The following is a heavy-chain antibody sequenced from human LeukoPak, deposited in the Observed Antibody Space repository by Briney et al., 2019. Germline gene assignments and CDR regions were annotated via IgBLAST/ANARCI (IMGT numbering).Heavy chain of an antibody. D-gene: IGHD3-22*01. CDR3: ARWASYDSSGSMGV. CDR1: GFTFSSYG. V-gene: IGHV3-30*02. J-gene: IGHJ4*02. Sequence: GGSLRLSCAASGFTFSSYGMHWVRQAPGKGLEWVAFIRYDGSNKYYADSVKGRFTISRDNSKNTLYLQMNSLRAEDTAVYYCARWASYDSSGSMGVWGQGTLVTVSS. CDR2: IRYDGSNK.